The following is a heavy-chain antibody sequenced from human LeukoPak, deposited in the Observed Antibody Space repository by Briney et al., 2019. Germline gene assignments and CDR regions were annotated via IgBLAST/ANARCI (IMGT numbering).Heavy chain of an antibody. CDR2: IGTAGDT. V-gene: IGHV3-13*01. D-gene: IGHD3-10*01. J-gene: IGHJ6*01. CDR1: GFTFSSYD. Sequence: PGGSLRLSCAASGFTFSSYDMHWVRQATGKGLEWVSAIGTAGDTYYPGSVKGRFTISRENAKNSLYLQVNSLRAGDTAVYYCARAGYYYGSGSYYYYYGMDVWGQGTTVTVSS. CDR3: ARAGYYYGSGSYYYYYGMDV.